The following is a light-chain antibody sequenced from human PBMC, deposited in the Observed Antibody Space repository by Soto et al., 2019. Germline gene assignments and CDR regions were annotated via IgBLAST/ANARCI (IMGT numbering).Light chain of an antibody. J-gene: IGKJ1*01. Sequence: DIPMTQSPPPRSASIGYRVTITWRSSQGISSWLAWYQQKPGKAPKLLIYAASSLQSGVPSRFSGSGSGTEFTLTISSLQPDDFATYYCQQYNSYWTFGQGTKVDI. CDR3: QQYNSYWT. CDR1: QGISSW. V-gene: IGKV1-5*01. CDR2: AAS.